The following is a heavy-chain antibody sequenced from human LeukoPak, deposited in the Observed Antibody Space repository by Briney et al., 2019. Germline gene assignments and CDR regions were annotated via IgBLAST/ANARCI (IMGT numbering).Heavy chain of an antibody. Sequence: EASVKVSCKASGYTFTGYYMHWVRQAPGQGLEWMGRINPNSGGTNYAQKFQGRVTMTRDTSISTAYMELSRLRSDDTAVYYCARGGSSSWYNWFDPWGQGTQVTVSS. CDR2: INPNSGGT. J-gene: IGHJ5*02. CDR3: ARGGSSSWYNWFDP. D-gene: IGHD6-13*01. V-gene: IGHV1-2*06. CDR1: GYTFTGYY.